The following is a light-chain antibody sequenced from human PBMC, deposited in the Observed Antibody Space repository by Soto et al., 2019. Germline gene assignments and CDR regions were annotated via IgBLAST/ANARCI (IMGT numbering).Light chain of an antibody. Sequence: IGVTRSAGTVSLSPGETATPSCMAVQIVSSNYVAWFHQKPGQAPRLLIYGASSRATDIPDRFSGSGSGTDFTLTISRLQPEDSAVYSCQQYGTSPPTFGQGTK. CDR3: QQYGTSPPT. CDR2: GAS. V-gene: IGKV3-20*01. J-gene: IGKJ2*01. CDR1: QIVSSNY.